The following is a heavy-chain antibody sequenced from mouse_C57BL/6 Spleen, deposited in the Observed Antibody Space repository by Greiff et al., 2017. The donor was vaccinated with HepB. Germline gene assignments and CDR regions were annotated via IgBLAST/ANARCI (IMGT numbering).Heavy chain of an antibody. CDR3: ARRYYGSIYAMDY. CDR1: GYTFTSYW. Sequence: QVQLQQPGAELVKPGASVKLSCKASGYTFTSYWMHWVKQRPGQGLEWIGMIHPNSGSTNYNEKFKSKATLTVEKSSSTAYMQLSSLTSEDSAVYYCARRYYGSIYAMDYWGQGTSVTVSS. D-gene: IGHD1-1*01. CDR2: IHPNSGST. J-gene: IGHJ4*01. V-gene: IGHV1-64*01.